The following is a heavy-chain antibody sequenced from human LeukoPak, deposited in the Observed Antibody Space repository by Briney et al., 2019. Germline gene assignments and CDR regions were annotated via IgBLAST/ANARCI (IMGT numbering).Heavy chain of an antibody. CDR1: GYTLTELS. CDR2: ISAYNGNT. V-gene: IGHV1-18*01. CDR3: ARDLTGATFDY. D-gene: IGHD7-27*01. Sequence: ASVKVSCKVSGYTLTELSMHWVRQAPGQGLEWMGWISAYNGNTNYAQKLQGRVTMTTDTSTSTAYMELRSLRSDDTAVYYCARDLTGATFDYWGQGTLVTVSS. J-gene: IGHJ4*02.